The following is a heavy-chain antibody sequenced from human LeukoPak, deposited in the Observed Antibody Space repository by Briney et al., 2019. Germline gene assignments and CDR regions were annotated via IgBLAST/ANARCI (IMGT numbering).Heavy chain of an antibody. CDR1: GYTFTGYY. D-gene: IGHD3-22*01. Sequence: ASVKVSCKASGYTFTGYYMHWVRQAPGQGLEWMGWINPNSGATNYAQRFQGRVTMTRDTSISTAYMDLNRLTSDDTAVYYCARDIWTYYDSSGYFPGNAFDIWGQGTMVTVSS. CDR2: INPNSGAT. V-gene: IGHV1-2*02. J-gene: IGHJ3*02. CDR3: ARDIWTYYDSSGYFPGNAFDI.